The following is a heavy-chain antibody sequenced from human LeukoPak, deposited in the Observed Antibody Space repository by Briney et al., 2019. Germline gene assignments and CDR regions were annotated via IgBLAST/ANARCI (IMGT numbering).Heavy chain of an antibody. Sequence: GGSLRLSCAASGFTFSSYSMNWVRQAPGKGLEWVSYISSSSSTIYYADSVKGRFTISRDNAKNSLYLQMNSLRAEDTAVYYCARDGVIWEWPDAFDIWGQGTMVTVSS. CDR2: ISSSSSTI. J-gene: IGHJ3*02. D-gene: IGHD3-3*01. V-gene: IGHV3-48*01. CDR3: ARDGVIWEWPDAFDI. CDR1: GFTFSSYS.